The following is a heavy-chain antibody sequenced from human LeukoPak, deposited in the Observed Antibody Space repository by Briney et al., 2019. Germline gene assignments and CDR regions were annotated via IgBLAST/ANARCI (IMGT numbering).Heavy chain of an antibody. D-gene: IGHD2-2*01. CDR2: ISSSSSYI. CDR1: GFTFSSYS. J-gene: IGHJ6*02. V-gene: IGHV3-21*01. Sequence: PGGSLRLSCAASGFTFSSYSMNWVRQAPGKGLEWVSSISSSSSYIYYADSVKGRFTISRDNAKNSLYLQMNSLRAEDTAVYYCARGPGQLLFTTIVPAGYYYYGMDVWGQGTTVTVSS. CDR3: ARGPGQLLFTTIVPAGYYYYGMDV.